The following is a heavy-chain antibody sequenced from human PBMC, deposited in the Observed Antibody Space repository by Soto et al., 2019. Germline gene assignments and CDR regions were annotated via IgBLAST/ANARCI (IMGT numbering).Heavy chain of an antibody. D-gene: IGHD2-15*01. CDR1: GGSISSYY. CDR2: IYYSGST. J-gene: IGHJ4*02. CDR3: ARVAGVVAATFDY. Sequence: PSDTLSLTCTVSGGSISSYYWSWIRQPPGKGLEWIGYIYYSGSTNYNPSLKSRVTISVDTSKNQFSLKLSSVTAADTAVYYCARVAGVVAATFDYWGQGTLVTVSS. V-gene: IGHV4-59*01.